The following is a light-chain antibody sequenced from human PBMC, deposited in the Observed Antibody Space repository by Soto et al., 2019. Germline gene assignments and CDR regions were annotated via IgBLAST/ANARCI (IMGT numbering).Light chain of an antibody. Sequence: QPVLTQPPSVSGAPGQRVTISCTGSTTNIGAGYEVHWYQQRPGTAPKLLVSGHNIRPSGVPDRFSGSKSGTSASLAITGLQAEDEADYYCQSYDSSLSGVFGSGTKLTVL. V-gene: IGLV1-40*01. J-gene: IGLJ1*01. CDR2: GHN. CDR3: QSYDSSLSGV. CDR1: TTNIGAGYE.